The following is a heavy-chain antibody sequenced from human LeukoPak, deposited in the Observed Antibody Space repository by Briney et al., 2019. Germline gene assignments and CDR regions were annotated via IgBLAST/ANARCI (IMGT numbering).Heavy chain of an antibody. CDR3: ASGYYYDSSGYLPDHY. V-gene: IGHV1-8*01. D-gene: IGHD3-22*01. CDR2: MNPNSGNT. J-gene: IGHJ4*02. Sequence: GASVKVSCKASGYTFTSYDINWVRQATGQGLEWMGWMNPNSGNTGYAQKFQGRVTMTRNTSISTAYMELSSLRSEDTAVYYCASGYYYDSSGYLPDHYWGQGTLFIVSS. CDR1: GYTFTSYD.